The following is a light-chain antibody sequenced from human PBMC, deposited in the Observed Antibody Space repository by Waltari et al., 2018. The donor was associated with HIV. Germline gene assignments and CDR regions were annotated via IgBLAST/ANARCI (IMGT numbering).Light chain of an antibody. J-gene: IGLJ2*01. CDR1: SSDIGGYDY. V-gene: IGLV2-14*01. Sequence: QSALTQPASVSGSPGPSITISCTGPSSDIGGYDYVPWYQPHPGKPPKLLIYGVSSRPSGVSNRFSGSRSGNTASLTISGLQADDEAHYYCSAYTTYSPLAVFGGGTKLTVL. CDR2: GVS. CDR3: SAYTTYSPLAV.